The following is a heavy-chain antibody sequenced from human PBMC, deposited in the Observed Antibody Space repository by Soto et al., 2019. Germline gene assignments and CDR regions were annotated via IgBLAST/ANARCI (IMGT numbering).Heavy chain of an antibody. CDR2: IYWDDDK. Sequence: ESGPTLVNPTQTLTLTCTFSGFSLSTSGVGVGWIRQPPGKALEWLALIYWDDDKRYSPSLKSRLTITKDTSKNQVVLTMTNMDPVDTATYYCAHSVDDYDFWSGPYYFDYWGQGTLVTVSS. CDR3: AHSVDDYDFWSGPYYFDY. J-gene: IGHJ4*02. V-gene: IGHV2-5*02. D-gene: IGHD3-3*01. CDR1: GFSLSTSGVG.